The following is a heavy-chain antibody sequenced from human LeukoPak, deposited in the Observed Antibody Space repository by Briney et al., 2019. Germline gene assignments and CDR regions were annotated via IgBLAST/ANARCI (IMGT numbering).Heavy chain of an antibody. V-gene: IGHV3-72*01. Sequence: GGSLRLSCAASGFRSSDQYMDWVRQAPGKGLEWLCRSRDKRNRYTTEYAASVKCRSTISRYDSENTLYLQMNSLKTEVTGVYYCARVGTVTTGYQYAMDVWGQGTTVTVSS. CDR1: GFRSSDQY. CDR2: SRDKRNRYTT. CDR3: ARVGTVTTGYQYAMDV. D-gene: IGHD2-2*01. J-gene: IGHJ6*02.